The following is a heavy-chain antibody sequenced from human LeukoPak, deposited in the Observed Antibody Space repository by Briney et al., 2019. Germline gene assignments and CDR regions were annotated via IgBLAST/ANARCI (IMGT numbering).Heavy chain of an antibody. CDR1: GFTFSSYW. CDR3: ASDRVSYGLDV. Sequence: GGSLRLSCAASGFTFSSYWMHWVRHAPGKGQMWVSRIKSDGSETSYADSVKGRFTISRDNARNTLYLQMNSLRPEDTAIYYCASDRVSYGLDVWGQGTTVTVS. J-gene: IGHJ6*02. CDR2: IKSDGSET. V-gene: IGHV3-74*01.